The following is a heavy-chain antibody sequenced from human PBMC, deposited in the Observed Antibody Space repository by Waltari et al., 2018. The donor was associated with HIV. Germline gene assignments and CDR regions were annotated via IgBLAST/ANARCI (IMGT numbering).Heavy chain of an antibody. V-gene: IGHV3-53*02. CDR3: ASSPSSGTRNDY. Sequence: EVQLVETGGGLIQPGGSLRLSCAASGFTVSSNYMSWVRQAPGKGLEWVSVISSGGSTYYADSVKGRLTISRDNSKNTLYLQMNSLRAEDTAVYYCASSPSSGTRNDYWGQGTLVTVSS. CDR2: ISSGGST. D-gene: IGHD3-22*01. CDR1: GFTVSSNY. J-gene: IGHJ4*02.